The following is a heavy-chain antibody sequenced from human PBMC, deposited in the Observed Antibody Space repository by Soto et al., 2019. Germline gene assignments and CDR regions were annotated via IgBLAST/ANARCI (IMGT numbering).Heavy chain of an antibody. CDR1: GYSFTSYW. CDR3: ARDGRYCTNGVCYTYYYYGMDV. J-gene: IGHJ6*02. V-gene: IGHV5-10-1*01. Sequence: GESLKISCKGSGYSFTSYWISWVRQMPGKGLEWMGRIDPSDSYTNYSPSFQGHVTISADKSISTAYLQWSSLKASDTAMYYCARDGRYCTNGVCYTYYYYGMDVWGQGTTVTVSS. D-gene: IGHD2-8*01. CDR2: IDPSDSYT.